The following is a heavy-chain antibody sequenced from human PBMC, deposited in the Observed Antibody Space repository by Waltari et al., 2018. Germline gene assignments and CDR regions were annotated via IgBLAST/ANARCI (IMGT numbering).Heavy chain of an antibody. V-gene: IGHV4-30-4*08. D-gene: IGHD3-22*01. Sequence: QVQLRESGPGLVKPSQTLSLTCTAAGGSVSSGLHYWSWIRQSPGQGLEWIGYIYHSGTTYYNPSLRGRITLSVDTSNYQSSLKLTSVTAADTAVYYCARVVKYYDSFGFPSDYMDVWGKGTTVIISS. CDR1: GGSVSSGLHY. CDR2: IYHSGTT. J-gene: IGHJ6*03. CDR3: ARVVKYYDSFGFPSDYMDV.